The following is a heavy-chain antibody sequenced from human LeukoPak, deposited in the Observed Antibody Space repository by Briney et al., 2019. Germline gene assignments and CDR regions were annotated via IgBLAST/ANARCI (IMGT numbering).Heavy chain of an antibody. CDR2: PHPSGST. V-gene: IGHV4-38-2*02. J-gene: IGHJ6*04. D-gene: IGHD6-13*01. CDR1: GYSISAVYS. Sequence: SETLSLTCTVSGYSISAVYSGGWIRRPPGKGLEWIGGPHPSGSTSYNPSLKSGVTISVGTSKNQFSLRLSPVTAADTALYYCAREAGGQLGAAVLRDVWGKGTTVTVSS. CDR3: AREAGGQLGAAVLRDV.